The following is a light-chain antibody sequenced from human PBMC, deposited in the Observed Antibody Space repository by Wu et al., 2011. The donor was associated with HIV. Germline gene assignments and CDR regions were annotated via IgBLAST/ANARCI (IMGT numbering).Light chain of an antibody. CDR2: DAS. J-gene: IGKJ3*01. Sequence: EIVLTQSPGTLSLSPGERATLSCRSSQSVSSSYLAWYQQKPGQAPRLLIYDASSRATGIPDRFSGSGSGTDFTLTISRLEPEDFAVYYCQQYGSSAFTFGPGTKVD. CDR3: QQYGSSAFT. V-gene: IGKV3-20*01. CDR1: QSVSSSY.